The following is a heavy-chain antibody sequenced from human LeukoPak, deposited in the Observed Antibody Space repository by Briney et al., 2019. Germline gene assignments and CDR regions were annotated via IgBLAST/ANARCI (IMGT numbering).Heavy chain of an antibody. CDR2: ISYDGSNK. V-gene: IGHV3-30-3*01. CDR3: AREVSGWRLIDAFDI. J-gene: IGHJ3*02. CDR1: GFNFSSYA. Sequence: PGGSLRLSCAASGFNFSSYAMHWVRQAPGKGLEWAAVISYDGSNKYYADSVKGRFTISRDNSKNTLYLQMNSLRAEDTAVYYCAREVSGWRLIDAFDIWGQGTMVTVSS. D-gene: IGHD6-19*01.